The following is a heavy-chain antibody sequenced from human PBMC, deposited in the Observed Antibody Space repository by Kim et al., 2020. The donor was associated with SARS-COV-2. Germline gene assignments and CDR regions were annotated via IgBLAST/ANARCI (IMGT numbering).Heavy chain of an antibody. CDR1: GFTFSSYG. CDR3: AKTRFSIVVVALFDY. J-gene: IGHJ4*02. Sequence: GGSLRLSCAASGFTFSSYGMHWVRQAPGKGLEWVAVISYDGSNKYYADSVKGRFTISRDNSKNTLYLQMNSLRAEDTAVYYCAKTRFSIVVVALFDYWGQGTLVTVSS. V-gene: IGHV3-30*18. CDR2: ISYDGSNK. D-gene: IGHD2-2*01.